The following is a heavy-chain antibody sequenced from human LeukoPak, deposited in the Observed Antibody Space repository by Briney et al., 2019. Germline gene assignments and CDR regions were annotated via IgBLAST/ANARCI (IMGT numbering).Heavy chain of an antibody. V-gene: IGHV3-30*02. CDR3: AKFNGRNSDGWFDP. J-gene: IGHJ5*02. D-gene: IGHD4-23*01. CDR2: IRYDGSNK. CDR1: GFTFSSYG. Sequence: GGSLRLSCAASGFTFSSYGMHWVRQAPGKGLEWVAFIRYDGSNKYYADSVKGRFTISRDNSKNTLYLQMNSLRAEDTAVYYCAKFNGRNSDGWFDPWGQGTLVTVSS.